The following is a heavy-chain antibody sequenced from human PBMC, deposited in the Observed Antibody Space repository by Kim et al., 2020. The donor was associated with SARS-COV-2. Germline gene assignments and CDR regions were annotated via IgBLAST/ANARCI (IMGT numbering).Heavy chain of an antibody. CDR2: IIPIFGTA. Sequence: SVKVSCKASGGTFSSYAISWVRQAPGQGLEWMGGIIPIFGTANYAQKFQGRVTITADESTSTAYMELSSLRSEDTAVYYCASTLMVYAILPEYFQHWGQGTLVTVSS. CDR1: GGTFSSYA. V-gene: IGHV1-69*13. CDR3: ASTLMVYAILPEYFQH. J-gene: IGHJ1*01. D-gene: IGHD2-8*01.